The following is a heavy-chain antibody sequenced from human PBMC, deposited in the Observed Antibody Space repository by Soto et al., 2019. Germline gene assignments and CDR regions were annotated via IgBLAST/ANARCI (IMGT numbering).Heavy chain of an antibody. V-gene: IGHV1-3*01. J-gene: IGHJ6*02. CDR3: ARDPNDSSAYYLRYYYGMDV. Sequence: ASVKVSCKASGYTFTSYGIHWVRQAPGQRLEWTGWINAGNGNTKYSEKFQGRVTITRDTSASTAYLELSSLRSEDTAVYYCARDPNDSSAYYLRYYYGMDVCGQGTTVTVSS. CDR1: GYTFTSYG. D-gene: IGHD3-22*01. CDR2: INAGNGNT.